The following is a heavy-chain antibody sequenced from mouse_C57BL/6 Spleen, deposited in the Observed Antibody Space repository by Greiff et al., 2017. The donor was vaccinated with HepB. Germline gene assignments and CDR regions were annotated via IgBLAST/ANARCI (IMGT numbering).Heavy chain of an antibody. J-gene: IGHJ2*01. V-gene: IGHV3-6*01. CDR2: ISYDGSN. D-gene: IGHD2-3*01. CDR1: GYSITSGYY. Sequence: EVQLVESGPGLVKPSQSLSLTCSVTGYSITSGYYWNWIRQFPGNKLEWMGYISYDGSNNYNPSLKNRISITRDTSKNQFFLKLNSVTTEDTATYYCARVNDGYFLDYWGQGTTLTVSS. CDR3: ARVNDGYFLDY.